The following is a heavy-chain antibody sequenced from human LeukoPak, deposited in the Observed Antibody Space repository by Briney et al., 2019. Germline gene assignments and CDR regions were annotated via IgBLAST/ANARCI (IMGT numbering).Heavy chain of an antibody. D-gene: IGHD2-21*02. Sequence: NAGGSLRLSCGASGFLMSDHYMNWVRQAPGKGLEWLAYISSSGDTTYYAESVRGRFALSRDDGKNSLTLHMNGLRDDDTAVYYCARESTAFDYWGQGTLVTVSS. J-gene: IGHJ4*02. CDR2: ISSSGDTT. CDR1: GFLMSDHY. CDR3: ARESTAFDY. V-gene: IGHV3-11*04.